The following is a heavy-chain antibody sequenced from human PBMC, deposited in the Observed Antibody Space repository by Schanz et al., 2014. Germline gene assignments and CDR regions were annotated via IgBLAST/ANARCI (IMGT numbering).Heavy chain of an antibody. CDR1: GFTFSSYG. J-gene: IGHJ4*02. D-gene: IGHD7-27*01. CDR3: AKSGDAYLLDY. CDR2: TSHDGSFT. V-gene: IGHV3-74*02. Sequence: EVHLVESGGGLVQPGGSLRLSCAASGFTFSSYGINWVRQAPGKGLVWVSRTSHDGSFTTFADSVKGRFTISRDNAKNALYLQMNSLRAEDTAVYYCAKSGDAYLLDYWGQGTLVTVSS.